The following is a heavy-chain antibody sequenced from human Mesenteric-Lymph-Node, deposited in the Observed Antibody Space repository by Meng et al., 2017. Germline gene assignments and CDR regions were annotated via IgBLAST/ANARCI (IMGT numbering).Heavy chain of an antibody. CDR1: GYSFTDYW. D-gene: IGHD1-26*01. V-gene: IGHV5-51*01. Sequence: KVSCKGSGYSFTDYWIGWVRQMPGKGLEWMGIIYPGDSDNRYSPSFQGHVTISADRSTYTAYLEWSSLKTSDTATYYCARYFGPGSYGHYWGQGTVVTVSS. CDR2: IYPGDSDN. J-gene: IGHJ4*02. CDR3: ARYFGPGSYGHY.